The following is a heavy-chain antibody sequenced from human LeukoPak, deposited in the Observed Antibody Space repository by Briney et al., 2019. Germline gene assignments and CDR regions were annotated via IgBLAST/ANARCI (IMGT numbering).Heavy chain of an antibody. V-gene: IGHV1-18*04. J-gene: IGHJ4*02. CDR2: ISAYNGNT. CDR3: ARDLISKIWFGESCFDY. CDR1: GYTFTSYG. D-gene: IGHD3-10*01. Sequence: GASVKVSSKASGYTFTSYGISWVRQAPGQGLEWMGWISAYNGNTNYAQKLQGRVTMTTDTSTSTAYMELRSLRSDDTAVYYCARDLISKIWFGESCFDYWGQGTLVTVSS.